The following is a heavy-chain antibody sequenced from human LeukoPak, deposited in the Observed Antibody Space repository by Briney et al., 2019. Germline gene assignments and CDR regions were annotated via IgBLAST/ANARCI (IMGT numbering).Heavy chain of an antibody. D-gene: IGHD2-15*01. V-gene: IGHV4-59*01. J-gene: IGHJ4*02. Sequence: SETLSLTCPVSGGSISSYYWSWIRQPPGKGLEWIGYIYYTGGTNYNPSLKSRVTISLDTSKNQFSLKLKSVTAVDTAVYHCARIEVAVAAKGGSYFDYWGQGALVTVSS. CDR1: GGSISSYY. CDR3: ARIEVAVAAKGGSYFDY. CDR2: IYYTGGT.